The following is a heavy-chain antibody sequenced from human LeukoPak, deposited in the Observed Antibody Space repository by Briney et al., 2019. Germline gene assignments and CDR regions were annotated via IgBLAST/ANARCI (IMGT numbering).Heavy chain of an antibody. Sequence: ASVKVSCKASGGTFSSYAFSWVRQAPGQGLEWMGWISAYNGNTNYAQKLQGRVTMTTDTSTSTAYMELRSLRSDDTAVYYCARDIVVVPAAIFRYFDYWGQGTLVTVSS. CDR3: ARDIVVVPAAIFRYFDY. D-gene: IGHD2-2*02. CDR1: GGTFSSYA. V-gene: IGHV1-18*01. CDR2: ISAYNGNT. J-gene: IGHJ4*02.